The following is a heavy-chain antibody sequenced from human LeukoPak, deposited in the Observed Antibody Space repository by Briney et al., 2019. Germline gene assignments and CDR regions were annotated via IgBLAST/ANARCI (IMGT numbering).Heavy chain of an antibody. J-gene: IGHJ4*02. CDR2: IYTSGST. V-gene: IGHV4-4*07. Sequence: SETLSLTCTVSGGSISSYYWSWIRQPAGKGLEWIGRIYTSGSTNYNPSLKSRVTISVDTSKNQFSPKLSSVTAADTAVYYCARRIAAAGGFDYWGQGTLVTVSS. D-gene: IGHD6-13*01. CDR3: ARRIAAAGGFDY. CDR1: GGSISSYY.